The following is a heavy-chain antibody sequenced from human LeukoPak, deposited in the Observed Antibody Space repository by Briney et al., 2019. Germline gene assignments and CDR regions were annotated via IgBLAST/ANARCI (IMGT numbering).Heavy chain of an antibody. J-gene: IGHJ4*02. Sequence: PGGSLRLSCAASGFTFSSFGMHWVRQAPGQGLEWVAFILYDGTNKYYADSVKGRFTISRDNSKNTLSLQMNSLRVEDTAVYYCARTGDWNDADYWGQGTLVTVSS. V-gene: IGHV3-30*02. CDR3: ARTGDWNDADY. CDR1: GFTFSSFG. CDR2: ILYDGTNK. D-gene: IGHD1-1*01.